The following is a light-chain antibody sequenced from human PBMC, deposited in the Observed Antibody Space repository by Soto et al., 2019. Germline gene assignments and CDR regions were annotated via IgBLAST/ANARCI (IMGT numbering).Light chain of an antibody. CDR2: KAS. Sequence: DIQMTQSPSSLSASVGDRVTITCRASQSISSYLNWYQQKPGKVPNLLIYKASSLESGVPLRFSGGGSGTEFTLTISNLQPDDFATYHCQHLRTFGQGTKVDI. V-gene: IGKV1-5*03. CDR3: QHLRT. J-gene: IGKJ1*01. CDR1: QSISSY.